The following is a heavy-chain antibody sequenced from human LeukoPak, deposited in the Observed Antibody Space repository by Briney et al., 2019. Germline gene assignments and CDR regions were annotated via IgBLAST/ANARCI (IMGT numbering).Heavy chain of an antibody. Sequence: GASVTVSFTASGYTFTSYAMNWVRQAPGQGLEWMGWINTNTGNPTYAQGFTGRFVFSLDTSVSTAYLQISSLKAEDTAVYYCARDRYYYGSGSQNWFDPWGQGTLVTVSS. J-gene: IGHJ5*02. D-gene: IGHD3-10*01. CDR3: ARDRYYYGSGSQNWFDP. V-gene: IGHV7-4-1*02. CDR1: GYTFTSYA. CDR2: INTNTGNP.